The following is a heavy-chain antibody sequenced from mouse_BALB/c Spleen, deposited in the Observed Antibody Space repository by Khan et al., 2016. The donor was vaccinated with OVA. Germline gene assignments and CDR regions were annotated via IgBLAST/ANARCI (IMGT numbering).Heavy chain of an antibody. J-gene: IGHJ4*01. CDR2: IWGGGGT. D-gene: IGHD2-14*01. V-gene: IGHV2-6-4*01. Sequence: QMQLEESGPGLVAPSQSLSFTCTVSGFSLSRYNIHWVRQPPGKGLEWLGMIWGGGGTDYTSNLKSRLSISKDNSKSQVFLKMNSLQTDDTAMYYCARAYYRYDGYYAMDYWGQGTSVTVSS. CDR1: GFSLSRYN. CDR3: ARAYYRYDGYYAMDY.